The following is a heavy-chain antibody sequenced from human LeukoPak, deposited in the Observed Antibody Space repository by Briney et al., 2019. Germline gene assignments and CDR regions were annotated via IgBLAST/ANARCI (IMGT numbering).Heavy chain of an antibody. Sequence: SETLSLTCTVSGGSISSYYWSWIRQPAGKGLEWIGRIYTSGSTNYNPSLKSRVTMSVDTSKNQFSLKLSSVTAADTAVYYCARDQRTTVTTYFDYWGQGTLATVSS. V-gene: IGHV4-4*07. D-gene: IGHD4-11*01. CDR3: ARDQRTTVTTYFDY. J-gene: IGHJ4*02. CDR2: IYTSGST. CDR1: GGSISSYY.